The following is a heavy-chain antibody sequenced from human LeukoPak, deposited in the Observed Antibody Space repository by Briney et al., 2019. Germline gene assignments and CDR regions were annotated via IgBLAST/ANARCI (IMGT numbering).Heavy chain of an antibody. V-gene: IGHV5-51*01. J-gene: IGHJ3*02. CDR2: IYPGDSDT. CDR3: ARQSDSSGYYLDAFDI. CDR1: GYSFTSYW. Sequence: GESLKISCKGSGYSFTSYWIGWVRQMPGKGLEWMGIIYPGDSDTRYSPSFQGQVTISADKSISTAYLQWSSLKASDTAMYYCARQSDSSGYYLDAFDIWGQGTMVTVSS. D-gene: IGHD3-22*01.